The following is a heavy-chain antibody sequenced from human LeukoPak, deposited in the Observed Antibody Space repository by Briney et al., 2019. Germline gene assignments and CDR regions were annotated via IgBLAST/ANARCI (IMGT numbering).Heavy chain of an antibody. CDR2: IYYSGST. V-gene: IGHV4-39*01. CDR3: ARVSPWELRGGSD. D-gene: IGHD1-26*01. Sequence: SETLSLTCTVSGGSISSSSYYWGWIRQPPGKGLEWIGSIYYSGSTYYNPSLKSRVTISVDTSKNQFYLKLSSVTAADTAVYYCARVSPWELRGGSDWGQGTLVTVSS. J-gene: IGHJ4*02. CDR1: GGSISSSSYY.